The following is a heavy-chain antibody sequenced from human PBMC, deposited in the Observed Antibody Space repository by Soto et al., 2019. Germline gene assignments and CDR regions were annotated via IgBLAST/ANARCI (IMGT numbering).Heavy chain of an antibody. CDR3: AIAYDYVWGSYPPEFDY. CDR1: GGTFSSYA. Sequence: SVKISCKASGGTFSSYAISWVRQAPGQGLEWMGGIIPIFGTANYAQKFQGRVAITADESTSTAYMELSSLRSEDTAVYYCAIAYDYVWGSYPPEFDYWGQGTMVTVSS. V-gene: IGHV1-69*13. CDR2: IIPIFGTA. D-gene: IGHD3-16*02. J-gene: IGHJ4*02.